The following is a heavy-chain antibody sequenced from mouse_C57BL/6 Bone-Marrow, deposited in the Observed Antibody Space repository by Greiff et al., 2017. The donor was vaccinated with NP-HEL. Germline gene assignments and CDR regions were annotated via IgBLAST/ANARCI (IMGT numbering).Heavy chain of an antibody. D-gene: IGHD1-1*01. Sequence: QVQLQQSGAELVRPGTSVKMSCKASGYTFTNYWIGWAKQRPGHGLEWIGDIYPGGGYTNYNEKFKGKATLTADKSSSTAYMQFSSLTSENSAIYYCARSGLYGRSYDAMDYWGQGTSVTVSS. CDR1: GYTFTNYW. J-gene: IGHJ4*01. CDR3: ARSGLYGRSYDAMDY. V-gene: IGHV1-63*01. CDR2: IYPGGGYT.